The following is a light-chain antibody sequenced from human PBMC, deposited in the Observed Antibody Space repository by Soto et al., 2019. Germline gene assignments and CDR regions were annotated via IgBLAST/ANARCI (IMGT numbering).Light chain of an antibody. V-gene: IGKV1-5*01. CDR3: QQYDNWPWT. Sequence: DIQMTQSPSTLSASIGDRVTITCRASESIRTWLAWYQHKPGKAPKFLIYDASSLESGVPSRFSGSGSGTDFTLTISSLQSEDFAVYYCQQYDNWPWTFGQGTKVDI. CDR2: DAS. CDR1: ESIRTW. J-gene: IGKJ1*01.